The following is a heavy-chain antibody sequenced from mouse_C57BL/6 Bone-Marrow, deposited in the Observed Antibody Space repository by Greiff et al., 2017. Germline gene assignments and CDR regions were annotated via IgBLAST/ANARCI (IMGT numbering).Heavy chain of an antibody. CDR2: ISSGGSYT. J-gene: IGHJ2*01. Sequence: EVQGVESGGDLVKPGGSLKLSCAASGFTFSSYGMSWVRQTPDKRLEWVATISSGGSYTYYPDSVKGRFTISRDNAKNTLYLQMISLKSEDTAMYYCARHFPYYYGSSYLFDYWGQGTTLTVSS. CDR3: ARHFPYYYGSSYLFDY. CDR1: GFTFSSYG. D-gene: IGHD1-1*01. V-gene: IGHV5-6*01.